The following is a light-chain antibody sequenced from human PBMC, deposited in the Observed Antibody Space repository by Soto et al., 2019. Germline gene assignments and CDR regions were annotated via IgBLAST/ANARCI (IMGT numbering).Light chain of an antibody. CDR3: QQRSDWPSLT. Sequence: SQSPATLSLSPGERATLSCRASQSVGSYLAGYQHKPGQAPRRLISDASNRATGIPARFSGSGSETEFFLIISSRLHEDSAVYYCQQRSDWPSLTFGEGTKVDIK. J-gene: IGKJ4*01. CDR2: DAS. CDR1: QSVGSY. V-gene: IGKV3-11*01.